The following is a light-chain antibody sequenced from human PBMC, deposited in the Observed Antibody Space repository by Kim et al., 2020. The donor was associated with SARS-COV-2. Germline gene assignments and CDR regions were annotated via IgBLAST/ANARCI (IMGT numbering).Light chain of an antibody. CDR3: QSYDSSNHVV. CDR2: EDN. V-gene: IGLV6-57*03. CDR1: SGSSASNY. Sequence: KPVTDSCTRSSGSSASNYVQWYQQRPGSAPTTVIYEDNQRPSGVPDRFSGSIDSSSNSASLTISGLKTEDEADYYCQSYDSSNHVVFGGGTQLTVL. J-gene: IGLJ2*01.